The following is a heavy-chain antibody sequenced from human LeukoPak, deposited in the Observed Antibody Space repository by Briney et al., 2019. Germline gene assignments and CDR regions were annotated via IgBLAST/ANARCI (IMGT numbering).Heavy chain of an antibody. CDR2: IWYDGSNK. Sequence: QPGRSLRLSCAASGFTFSSYGMHWVRQAPGKGLEWVAVIWYDGSNKYYADSVKGRFTISRDNSKNTLYLQMNSLRAEDTAVYYCARDQDYYGSNPYFDYWGQGTLVTVSS. V-gene: IGHV3-33*01. CDR1: GFTFSSYG. CDR3: ARDQDYYGSNPYFDY. J-gene: IGHJ4*02. D-gene: IGHD3-10*01.